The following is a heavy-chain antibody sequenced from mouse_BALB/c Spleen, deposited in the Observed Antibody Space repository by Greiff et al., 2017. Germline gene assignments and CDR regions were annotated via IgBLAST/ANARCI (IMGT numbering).Heavy chain of an antibody. V-gene: IGHV3-2*02. D-gene: IGHD2-4*01. J-gene: IGHJ3*01. CDR1: GYSITSDYA. CDR3: ARGEYDYDKFAY. Sequence: VQLQQSGPGLVKPSQSLSLTCTVTGYSITSDYAWNWIRQFPGNKLEWMGYISYSGSTSYNPSLKSRISITRDTSKNQFFLQLNSVTTEDTATYYCARGEYDYDKFAYWGQGTLVTVSA. CDR2: ISYSGST.